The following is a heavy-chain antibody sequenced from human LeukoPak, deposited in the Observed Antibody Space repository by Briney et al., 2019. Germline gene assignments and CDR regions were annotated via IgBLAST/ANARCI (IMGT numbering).Heavy chain of an antibody. CDR2: IKEDGSEK. V-gene: IGHV3-7*01. D-gene: IGHD5-18*01. Sequence: PGGSLRLSCAASGVTFSSDWMNWVRQAPGKGLEWVANIKEDGSEKYYVDSLKGRFTISRDNAKNSVYLQMHSLRAEDTAVYYCARDLRGYSYGNDAFDIWAQGTMVTVSS. CDR1: GVTFSSDW. CDR3: ARDLRGYSYGNDAFDI. J-gene: IGHJ3*02.